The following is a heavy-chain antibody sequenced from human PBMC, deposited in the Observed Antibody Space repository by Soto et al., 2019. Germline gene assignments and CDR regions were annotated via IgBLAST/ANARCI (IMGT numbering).Heavy chain of an antibody. D-gene: IGHD1-26*01. J-gene: IGHJ6*02. CDR3: ARAFVGATTSRYYYYYGMDV. V-gene: IGHV4-34*01. CDR1: GGSFSGYY. Sequence: SETLSLTCAVYGGSFSGYYWSWIRQPPGKGLEWIGEINHSGSTNYNPSLKCRVTISVDTSKNQFSLKLSSVTAADTAVYYCARAFVGATTSRYYYYYGMDVWGQGTTVTVSS. CDR2: INHSGST.